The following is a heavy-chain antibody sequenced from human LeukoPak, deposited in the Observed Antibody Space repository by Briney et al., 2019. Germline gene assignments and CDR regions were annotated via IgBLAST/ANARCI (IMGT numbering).Heavy chain of an antibody. Sequence: ASVKVSCKASGYTFTSYYMHWVRQAPGQGLEWMGIINPSGGSTSYAQKFQGRVTITRDRSMSTAYMELSSLRSEDTAMYYCARWGTTVDAFDIWGQGTMVTVSS. CDR2: INPSGGST. D-gene: IGHD4-11*01. V-gene: IGHV1-46*01. J-gene: IGHJ3*02. CDR1: GYTFTSYY. CDR3: ARWGTTVDAFDI.